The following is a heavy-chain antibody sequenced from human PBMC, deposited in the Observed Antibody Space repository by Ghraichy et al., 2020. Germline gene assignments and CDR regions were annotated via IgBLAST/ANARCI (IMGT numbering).Heavy chain of an antibody. CDR1: GFTFNNYD. Sequence: GGSLRLSCTASGFTFNNYDMYWVRQAPGMGLEWVAFIQYDGDNQYYTDSVKGRFTISRDNSKNTLYLQMNSLRAEDTATYYCAKDASGTLGYFDYWGQGALVTVSS. V-gene: IGHV3-30*02. D-gene: IGHD3-10*01. J-gene: IGHJ4*02. CDR2: IQYDGDNQ. CDR3: AKDASGTLGYFDY.